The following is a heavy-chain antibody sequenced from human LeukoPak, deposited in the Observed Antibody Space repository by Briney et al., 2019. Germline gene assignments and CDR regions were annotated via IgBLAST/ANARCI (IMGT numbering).Heavy chain of an antibody. CDR3: AKDTPGSYCPDY. D-gene: IGHD1-26*01. Sequence: GGSLRLSCAASGFTVSSNYMSWVRQAPGKGLEWVSAISGSGGSTYYADSVKGRFTISRDNSKNTLYLQMNSLRAEDTAVYYCAKDTPGSYCPDYWGQGTLVTVSS. CDR2: ISGSGGST. J-gene: IGHJ4*02. CDR1: GFTVSSNY. V-gene: IGHV3-23*01.